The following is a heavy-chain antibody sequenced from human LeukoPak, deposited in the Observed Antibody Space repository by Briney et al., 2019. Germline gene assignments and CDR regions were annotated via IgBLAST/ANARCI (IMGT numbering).Heavy chain of an antibody. D-gene: IGHD3-10*01. J-gene: IGHJ3*02. CDR3: AKGDPKYSSSPGIPYYYGSGSYAFDI. CDR2: IRYDGNNK. V-gene: IGHV3-30*02. Sequence: GGSLRLSCAASGFIFSSYGMHWVRQAPGKGLEWVAFIRYDGNNKYYADSVEGRFTISRDNSKNTPYLQMNSLRAEDTAVYYCAKGDPKYSSSPGIPYYYGSGSYAFDIWGQGTMVTVSS. CDR1: GFIFSSYG.